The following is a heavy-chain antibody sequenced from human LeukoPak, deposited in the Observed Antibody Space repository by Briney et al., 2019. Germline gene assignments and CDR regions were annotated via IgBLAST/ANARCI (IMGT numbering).Heavy chain of an antibody. D-gene: IGHD3-22*01. CDR1: GFTFGSYA. CDR2: ISTSGGSS. V-gene: IGHV3-23*01. J-gene: IGHJ4*02. Sequence: GESLRLSCVASGFTFGSYAMSWVRQAPGKGLEWVSGISTSGGSSSYADSVKGRFTISRDNPRNTLYMEVNSLRAEDTALYYCAIMHPYYDGSGYWVQWGQGTLVTVSS. CDR3: AIMHPYYDGSGYWVQ.